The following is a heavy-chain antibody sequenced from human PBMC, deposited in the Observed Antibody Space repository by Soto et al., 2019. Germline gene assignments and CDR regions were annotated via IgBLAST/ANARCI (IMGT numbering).Heavy chain of an antibody. D-gene: IGHD3-10*01. CDR1: GGTFSSYA. CDR2: IIPIFGTA. Sequence: SVNVSCKASGGTFSSYAISWVRQAPGQGLEWMGGIIPIFGTANYAQKFQGRVTITADESTSTAYMELSSLRSEDTAVYYCASSYGSGSYYRGMTYYYYGMDVWGQGTTVTVSS. J-gene: IGHJ6*02. CDR3: ASSYGSGSYYRGMTYYYYGMDV. V-gene: IGHV1-69*13.